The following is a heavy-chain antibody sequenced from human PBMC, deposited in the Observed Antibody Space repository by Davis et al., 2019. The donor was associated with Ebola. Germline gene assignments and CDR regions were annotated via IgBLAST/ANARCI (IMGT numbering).Heavy chain of an antibody. Sequence: PGGSLRLSCAASGFTFSNYAMDWVRQAPGKGLEWVAVIAYDGSTEYYGDSVKGRFTISRDNSKNMVYLQMNSLRAEDTALYYCARSFHSGGIRTGFWDYWGQGTLVTVSS. CDR3: ARSFHSGGIRTGFWDY. J-gene: IGHJ4*02. CDR2: IAYDGSTE. V-gene: IGHV3-30-3*01. D-gene: IGHD2-15*01. CDR1: GFTFSNYA.